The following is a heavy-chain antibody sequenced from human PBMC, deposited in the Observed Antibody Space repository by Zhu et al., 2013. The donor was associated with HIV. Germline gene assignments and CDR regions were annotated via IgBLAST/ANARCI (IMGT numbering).Heavy chain of an antibody. J-gene: IGHJ4*02. CDR3: AAEPPGGLWFGEPR. Sequence: QVQLCSLGLSEEAWGLSXGFLQGIWIQPSPATICTGCDRPLDKGLSGMGIINPSGGSTSYAQKFQGRVTMTRGTSTSTVYMELSSLRSEDTAVYYCAAEPPGGLWFGEPRWGQGTLVTVSS. V-gene: IGHV1-46*01. CDR1: IQPSPAT. CDR2: INPSGGST. D-gene: IGHD3-10*01.